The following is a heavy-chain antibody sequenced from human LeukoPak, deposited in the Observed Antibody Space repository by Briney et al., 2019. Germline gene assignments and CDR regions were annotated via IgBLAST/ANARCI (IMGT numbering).Heavy chain of an antibody. CDR1: GFTFSSYA. CDR3: ARARSVRLGSDV. Sequence: GGSLRLSCAASGFTFSSYAMHWVGQAPGKGLEWVAVISYDGGNKYYADSVKGRFTISRDNSKNTLYLQMNSLRAEDTAVYYCARARSVRLGSDVWGQGTTVTVSS. CDR2: ISYDGGNK. D-gene: IGHD1-26*01. V-gene: IGHV3-30-3*01. J-gene: IGHJ6*02.